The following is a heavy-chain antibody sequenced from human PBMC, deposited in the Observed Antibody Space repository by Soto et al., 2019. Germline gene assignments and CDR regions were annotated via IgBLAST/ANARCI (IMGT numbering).Heavy chain of an antibody. CDR2: IKQDGSEK. V-gene: IGHV3-7*03. J-gene: IGHJ6*02. CDR3: ARYQLLYGYYYYGMDV. CDR1: GFTFSSYW. Sequence: EVQLVESGGGLVQPGGSLRLSCAASGFTFSSYWMSWVRQAPGKGLEWVANIKQDGSEKYYVDSVKGRFTISRDNAKNSLYLQMNSLRAEDTAVYYCARYQLLYGYYYYGMDVWGQGTTVTVSS. D-gene: IGHD2-2*02.